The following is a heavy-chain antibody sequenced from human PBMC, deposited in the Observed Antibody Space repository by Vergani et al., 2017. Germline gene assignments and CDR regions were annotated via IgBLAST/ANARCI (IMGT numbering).Heavy chain of an antibody. CDR3: ARDRNYYYGSGSYRMDV. Sequence: QVQLVQSGAEVKKPGASVKVSCKASGYTFTSYGISWVRQARGQGLEWMGWISAYNGNTNYAQKLQGRVTMTTDTSTSTAYMELRSLRSDDTAVYYCARDRNYYYGSGSYRMDVWGQGTTVTVSS. CDR1: GYTFTSYG. CDR2: ISAYNGNT. D-gene: IGHD3-10*01. J-gene: IGHJ6*02. V-gene: IGHV1-18*01.